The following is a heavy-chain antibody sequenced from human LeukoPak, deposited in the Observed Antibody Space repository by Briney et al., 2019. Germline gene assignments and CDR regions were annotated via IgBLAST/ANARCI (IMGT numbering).Heavy chain of an antibody. V-gene: IGHV3-23*01. Sequence: GGSLRLSCAASGFTFSSYAMTWVRQAPGKGLEWVSGISGSGGSTYYADSVKGRFTISRDNSKNTMYLQMNSLRAEDTAVYYCTRIRGYSAYDFNYWGQGTLVTVSS. CDR2: ISGSGGST. CDR1: GFTFSSYA. CDR3: TRIRGYSAYDFNY. J-gene: IGHJ4*02. D-gene: IGHD5-12*01.